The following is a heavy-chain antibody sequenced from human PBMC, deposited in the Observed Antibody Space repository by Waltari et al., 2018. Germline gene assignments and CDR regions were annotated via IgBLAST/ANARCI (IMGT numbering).Heavy chain of an antibody. J-gene: IGHJ4*02. CDR1: GFSFSDYD. CDR3: ARDLDGDSNLDY. V-gene: IGHV3-72*01. CDR2: SRNKPRNYVT. Sequence: EVQLVESGGTLVQPGGSLRLSCAASGFSFSDYDMDWVRQTPDKVLEWVGPSRNKPRNYVTEYAASVKGRFNIFRDDSKDSLYLQMNSLKIEDTAVYYCARDLDGDSNLDYWGQGTLVAVSS.